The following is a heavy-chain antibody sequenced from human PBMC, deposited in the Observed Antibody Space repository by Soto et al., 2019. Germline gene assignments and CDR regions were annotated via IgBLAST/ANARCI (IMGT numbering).Heavy chain of an antibody. CDR1: GGSISSGDYY. CDR3: ARAARRPICFDY. J-gene: IGHJ4*02. CDR2: IYYSGST. V-gene: IGHV4-30-4*01. D-gene: IGHD6-6*01. Sequence: SETLSLTCTVSGGSISSGDYYWSWIRQPPGKGLEWIGYIYYSGSTYYNPSLKSRVTISVDTSKNQFSLKLSSVTAADTAVYYCARAARRPICFDYWGQGTLVTVSS.